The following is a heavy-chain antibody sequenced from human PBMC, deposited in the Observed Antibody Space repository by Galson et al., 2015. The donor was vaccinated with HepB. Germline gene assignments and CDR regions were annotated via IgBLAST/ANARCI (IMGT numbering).Heavy chain of an antibody. Sequence: SLRLSCATSGFTFSYNAMTWVRQAPGKGLEWVSGISAGGTTYYADSVKGRFTISRDNSKSTLYVQMNSLKAEDTAVYYCAKQDYAAGPCWGQGTPVTVSS. D-gene: IGHD2-2*01. J-gene: IGHJ4*02. CDR2: ISAGGTT. CDR1: GFTFSYNA. V-gene: IGHV3-23*01. CDR3: AKQDYAAGPC.